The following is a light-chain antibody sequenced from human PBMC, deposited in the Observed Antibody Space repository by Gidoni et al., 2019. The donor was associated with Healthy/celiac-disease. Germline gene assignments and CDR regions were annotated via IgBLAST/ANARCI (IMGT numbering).Light chain of an antibody. V-gene: IGKV3-11*01. CDR3: QQRSNWPLT. CDR1: QSVSSY. J-gene: IGKJ4*01. CDR2: DAS. Sequence: ELVLTHSPATLSLSPGERATLSCRASQSVSSYLAWYQQKPGQAPRLLIYDASNRATGIPARFSGSGYGTDFTLTISSLEPEDLAVYYCQQRSNWPLTFGGGTKVEIK.